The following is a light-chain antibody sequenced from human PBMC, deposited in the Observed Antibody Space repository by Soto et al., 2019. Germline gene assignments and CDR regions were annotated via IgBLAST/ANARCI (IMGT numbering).Light chain of an antibody. CDR1: HDITSF. CDR2: DAA. Sequence: DIQMTQSPSSLSASVGDRVTITCQASHDITSFLNWYQHKPGRAPKLLIYDAAILEAGVPTRFSGSGAGTHFTFTISSLQPEDVAPYYCQHCDYLPIFGRGTTVDF. J-gene: IGKJ3*01. V-gene: IGKV1-33*01. CDR3: QHCDYLPI.